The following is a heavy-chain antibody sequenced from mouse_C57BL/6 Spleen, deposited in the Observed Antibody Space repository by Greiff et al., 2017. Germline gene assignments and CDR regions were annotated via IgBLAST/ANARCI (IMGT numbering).Heavy chain of an antibody. J-gene: IGHJ2*01. D-gene: IGHD2-3*01. V-gene: IGHV1-5*01. CDR2: IYPGNSST. Sequence: VQLQQSGTVLAKPGASVKMSCKTSGYTFTSYWMHWVKQRPGQGLEWIGAIYPGNSSTSYNQKFKGKAKLTAVTSACTAYIELRSLTIEDSAVYDCTRRDGYYVIYFDYRGQGTTLTVSS. CDR1: GYTFTSYW. CDR3: TRRDGYYVIYFDY.